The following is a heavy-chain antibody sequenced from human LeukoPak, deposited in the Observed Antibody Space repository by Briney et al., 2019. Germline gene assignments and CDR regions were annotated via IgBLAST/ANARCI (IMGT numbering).Heavy chain of an antibody. D-gene: IGHD2/OR15-2a*01. J-gene: IGHJ4*02. Sequence: GASVKVSCKASGYTFNSYGISWVRQAPGQGLEWMGRIHPSSGATNYAQRFQGRVTLTTDTSINTAYMELSRLTSDDTAVYYCARDLPFEDWGQGTLVTVSS. CDR3: ARDLPFED. V-gene: IGHV1-2*06. CDR2: IHPSSGAT. CDR1: GYTFNSYG.